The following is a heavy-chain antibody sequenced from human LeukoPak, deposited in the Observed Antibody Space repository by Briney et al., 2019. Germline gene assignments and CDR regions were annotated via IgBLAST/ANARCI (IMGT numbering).Heavy chain of an antibody. CDR3: ARESWGFDY. Sequence: GGSLRLSCAASGFTFRSYNMNWVRQAPGKGLEWVSYITSSSSTIYYADSVKGWFTISRDNAKNSLFLQMNSLRPEDTAVYYCARESWGFDYWGQGTLVTVSS. D-gene: IGHD3-16*01. V-gene: IGHV3-48*01. J-gene: IGHJ4*02. CDR2: ITSSSSTI. CDR1: GFTFRSYN.